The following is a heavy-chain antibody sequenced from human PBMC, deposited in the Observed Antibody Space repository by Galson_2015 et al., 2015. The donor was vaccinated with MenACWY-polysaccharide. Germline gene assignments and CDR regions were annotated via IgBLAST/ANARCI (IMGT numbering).Heavy chain of an antibody. CDR2: IIPIFGTA. CDR1: GGTFSSYA. CDR3: AREGRLRGYRYGSHLY. Sequence: SVKVSCKASGGTFSSYAISWVRQAPGQGLEWMGGIIPIFGTANYAQKFQGRVTITADESTSTAYMELSSLRSEDTALYYCAREGRLRGYRYGSHLYSGQGTLVTVSS. J-gene: IGHJ4*02. D-gene: IGHD5-18*01. V-gene: IGHV1-69*13.